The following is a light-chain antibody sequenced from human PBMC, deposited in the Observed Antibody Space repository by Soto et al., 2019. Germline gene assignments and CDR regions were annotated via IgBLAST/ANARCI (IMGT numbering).Light chain of an antibody. CDR2: DAS. CDR1: QSVSSY. Sequence: ENVLTQSPATLSLSPGERATLSCRASQSVSSYLAWYQQKPGQAPRLLIYDASNRATGIPARFGGSGSGTDFTLTISSLEPEDFAVYYCQQRSNWPITFGQGTRLEIK. CDR3: QQRSNWPIT. V-gene: IGKV3-11*01. J-gene: IGKJ5*01.